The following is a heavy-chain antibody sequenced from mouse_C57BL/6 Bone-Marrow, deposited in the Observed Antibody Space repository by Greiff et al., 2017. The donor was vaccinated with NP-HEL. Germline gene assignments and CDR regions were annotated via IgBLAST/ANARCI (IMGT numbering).Heavy chain of an antibody. CDR3: ARSITTVVAGYYFDY. V-gene: IGHV1-64*01. CDR1: GYTFTSYW. J-gene: IGHJ2*01. D-gene: IGHD1-1*01. CDR2: IHPNSGST. Sequence: VQLQQPGAELVKPGASVKLSCKASGYTFTSYWMHWVKQRPGQGLEWIGMIHPNSGSTNYNEKFKSKATLTVDKSSSTAYMQLSSLTSEDSAVYYCARSITTVVAGYYFDYWGQGTTLTVSS.